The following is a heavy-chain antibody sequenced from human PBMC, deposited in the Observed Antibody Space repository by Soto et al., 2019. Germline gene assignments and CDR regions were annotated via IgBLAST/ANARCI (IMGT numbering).Heavy chain of an antibody. CDR2: ISSNGGST. V-gene: IGHV3-64D*08. D-gene: IGHD5-12*01. J-gene: IGHJ3*02. CDR1: GFTFSSYA. CDR3: VKGSVATTI. Sequence: GESLKISCSASGFTFSSYAMHWVRQAPGKGLEYVSAISSNGGSTYYADSVKGRFTISRDNSKNTLYLQMSSLRAEDTAVYYCVKGSVATTIWGQGTMVTVSS.